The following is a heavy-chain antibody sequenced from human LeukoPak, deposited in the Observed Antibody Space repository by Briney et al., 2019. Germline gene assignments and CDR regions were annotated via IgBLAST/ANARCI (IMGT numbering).Heavy chain of an antibody. Sequence: KPSETLSLTCAVYCGSFSGYYWSWIRQPPGKGLEWIGEINHSGSTNYNPSLKSRVTISVDTSKNQFSLKLSSVTAADTAVYYCARTPISPIYDYVWGSYRSSLFDYWGQGTLVTVSS. V-gene: IGHV4-34*01. CDR2: INHSGST. CDR1: CGSFSGYY. CDR3: ARTPISPIYDYVWGSYRSSLFDY. J-gene: IGHJ4*02. D-gene: IGHD3-16*02.